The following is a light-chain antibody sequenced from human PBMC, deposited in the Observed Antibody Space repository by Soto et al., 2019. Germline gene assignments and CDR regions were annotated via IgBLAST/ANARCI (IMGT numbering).Light chain of an antibody. J-gene: IGKJ4*01. CDR2: GAS. CDR1: QSVSSSY. CDR3: QQYGSSSLT. V-gene: IGKV3-20*01. Sequence: EIVLTQSPGTLSLSPGERATLSCRASQSVSSSYLAWHQQKPGQAPRLLIYGASSRATGIPDRFSGSGSGTDFTLTISRLEPEDFAVYYCQQYGSSSLTFGGGTKVEIK.